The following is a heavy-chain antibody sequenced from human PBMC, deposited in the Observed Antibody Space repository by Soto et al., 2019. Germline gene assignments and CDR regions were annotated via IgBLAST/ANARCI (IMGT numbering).Heavy chain of an antibody. J-gene: IGHJ4*02. D-gene: IGHD3-22*01. Sequence: SVKVSCKVSGGSFSSFSINWVRQAPGQRFEWMGGIIPILGTANFTQKFQDRVTFTADESTATAYMTLSSLRASDTAMYYCARQIYDSDTGPNFQYYFDSWGQGTPVTVSS. V-gene: IGHV1-69*13. CDR1: GGSFSSFS. CDR3: ARQIYDSDTGPNFQYYFDS. CDR2: IIPILGTA.